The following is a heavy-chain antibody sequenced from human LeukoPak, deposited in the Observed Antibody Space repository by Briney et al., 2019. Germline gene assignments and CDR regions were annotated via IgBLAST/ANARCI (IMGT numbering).Heavy chain of an antibody. CDR2: ISSTSSYI. CDR3: ARRGASSGGLDY. D-gene: IGHD6-19*01. V-gene: IGHV3-21*06. CDR1: GFTFSSYS. J-gene: IGHJ4*02. Sequence: GGSLRLSCAASGFTFSSYSMNWVPQAPGKGLEWVSSISSTSSYIYYADSLKGRFTISRDNAKNSLYLQMNSLRAEDTAVYYCARRGASSGGLDYWGQGTLVTVSS.